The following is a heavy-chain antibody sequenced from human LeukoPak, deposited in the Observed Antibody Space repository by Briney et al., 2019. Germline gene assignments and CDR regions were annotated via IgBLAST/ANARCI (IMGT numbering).Heavy chain of an antibody. D-gene: IGHD3-9*01. CDR2: ISSSSSYI. CDR3: ASKVKYYDILTGPLS. J-gene: IGHJ4*02. CDR1: GCTFSSYS. V-gene: IGHV3-21*01. Sequence: PGGSLTLSCAASGCTFSSYSMNWVRQAPAKGLEWVSSISSSSSYIYYADSVNGRFTISRDNAKISLYLQMNSLRAEDSAVYYCASKVKYYDILTGPLSWGQGTLVTVSS.